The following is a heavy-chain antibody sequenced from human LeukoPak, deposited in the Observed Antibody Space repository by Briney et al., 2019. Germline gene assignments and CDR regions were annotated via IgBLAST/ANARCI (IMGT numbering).Heavy chain of an antibody. CDR2: IYHSGST. V-gene: IGHV4-59*01. CDR3: ARGGAARLHFQN. J-gene: IGHJ1*01. D-gene: IGHD6-6*01. Sequence: SETLSLTCTVSGSSISTYYWNWIRQPPGKGLEWIGYIYHSGSTNYNPSLQSRVTISVDTSKNQFSLNLNSVTAADTAVYYCARGGAARLHFQNWGQGTLVTVSS. CDR1: GSSISTYY.